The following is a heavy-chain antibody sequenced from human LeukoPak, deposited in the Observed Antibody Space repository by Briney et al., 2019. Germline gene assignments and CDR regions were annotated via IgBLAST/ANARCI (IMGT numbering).Heavy chain of an antibody. CDR2: ISAYNGNT. Sequence: ASVKVSCKASGYTLTSYGISWVRQAPGQGLEWMGWISAYNGNTNYAQKLQGRVTMTTDTSTSTAYMELRSLRSDDTAVYYCARALITIFEVVGYYYYGMDVWGQGTTVTVSS. CDR1: GYTLTSYG. CDR3: ARALITIFEVVGYYYYGMDV. D-gene: IGHD3-3*01. V-gene: IGHV1-18*01. J-gene: IGHJ6*02.